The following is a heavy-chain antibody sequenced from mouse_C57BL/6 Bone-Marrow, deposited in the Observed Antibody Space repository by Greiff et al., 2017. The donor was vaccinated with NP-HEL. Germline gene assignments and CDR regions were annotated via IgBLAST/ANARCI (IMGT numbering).Heavy chain of an antibody. CDR3: ARRGGFAY. J-gene: IGHJ3*01. V-gene: IGHV5-12*01. Sequence: EVQLVESGGGLVQPGGSLKLSCAASGFTFSDYYMYWVRQTPEQRLEWVAYISNGGGSTYYPDNVQGRFTISRDTAKNTLYLQMSRLKSEDTAMYYCARRGGFAYWGQGTLVTVSA. CDR2: ISNGGGST. CDR1: GFTFSDYY.